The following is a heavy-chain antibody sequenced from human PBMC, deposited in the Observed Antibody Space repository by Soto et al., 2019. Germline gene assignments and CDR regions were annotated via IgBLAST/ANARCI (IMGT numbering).Heavy chain of an antibody. V-gene: IGHV3-20*04. D-gene: IGHD1-26*01. J-gene: IGHJ5*02. CDR2: INRNGGST. CDR1: GSTFEENG. Sequence: EVQLVESGGGVVRPGGSLSPSCAAPGSTFEENGMSGVRQAPGKGLEWVSGINRNGGSTGYADPVKGRFTISRDNAKNSLYLQMNSLRAEDTALYYCARSVGATNWFDPWGQGTLVTVSS. CDR3: ARSVGATNWFDP.